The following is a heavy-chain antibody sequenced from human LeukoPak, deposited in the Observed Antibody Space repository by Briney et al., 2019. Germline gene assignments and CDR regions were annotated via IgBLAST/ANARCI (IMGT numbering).Heavy chain of an antibody. CDR3: ARDGRDGYNSYFDC. CDR2: INANSGCT. Sequence: GASVKVCCKASGYTFTFYDMHWVRHAPGQGIEWMGWINANSGCTNYAQKFQGRVTMTRDTSISTAYMELSRLRSDDTAVYYCARDGRDGYNSYFDCGGQGTLVAVSA. CDR1: GYTFTFYD. J-gene: IGHJ4*02. D-gene: IGHD5-24*01. V-gene: IGHV1-2*02.